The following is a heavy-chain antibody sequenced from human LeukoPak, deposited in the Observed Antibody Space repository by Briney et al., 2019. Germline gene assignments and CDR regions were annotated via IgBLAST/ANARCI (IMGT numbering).Heavy chain of an antibody. V-gene: IGHV3-21*01. CDR3: ARDSHGGYDVFAEYFQH. CDR2: ISSSSSYI. CDR1: GFTFISYS. D-gene: IGHD5-12*01. J-gene: IGHJ1*01. Sequence: GGSLRLSCAASGFTFISYSMNWVRQAPGRGLEWVSSISSSSSYIYYTDSVKGRFTISRDNAKNSLYLQMNSLRAEDTAVYYCARDSHGGYDVFAEYFQHWGQGTLVTVSS.